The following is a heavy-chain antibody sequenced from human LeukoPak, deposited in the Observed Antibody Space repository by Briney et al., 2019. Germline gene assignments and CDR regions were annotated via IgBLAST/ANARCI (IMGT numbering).Heavy chain of an antibody. CDR1: GYTFTSYG. D-gene: IGHD6-13*01. CDR3: ARDRGVGYSSSYQIDY. V-gene: IGHV1-18*01. J-gene: IGHJ4*02. Sequence: ASVKVSCKASGYTFTSYGISWVRQAPGQGLEWMGWISAYNGNTNYAQKLQGRVTMTTDTSTSTAYMELRSLRSEDTAVYYCARDRGVGYSSSYQIDYWGQGTLVTVSS. CDR2: ISAYNGNT.